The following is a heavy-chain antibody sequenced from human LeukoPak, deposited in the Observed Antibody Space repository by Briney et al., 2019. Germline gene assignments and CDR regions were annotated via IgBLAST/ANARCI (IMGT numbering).Heavy chain of an antibody. D-gene: IGHD3-22*01. V-gene: IGHV4-39*02. J-gene: IGHJ6*03. CDR3: SRLTHSYYADTAGYYPYYYMDV. Sequence: SETLSLTCTVSGDSISSSDYYWGWIRQSPGKGLEWIGRISYSGKTFYNPSLKSRVTMSVDTSKNLFSLRLNSVTAADTAVYYCSRLTHSYYADTAGYYPYYYMDVWGEGAMVTVSS. CDR1: GDSISSSDYY. CDR2: ISYSGKT.